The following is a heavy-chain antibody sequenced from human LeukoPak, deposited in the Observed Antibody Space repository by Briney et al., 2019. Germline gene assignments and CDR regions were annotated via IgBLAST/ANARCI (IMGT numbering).Heavy chain of an antibody. CDR2: TSGSGDDT. CDR3: TKKRSSGGGTQFDY. J-gene: IGHJ4*02. V-gene: IGHV3-23*01. D-gene: IGHD1-1*01. CDR1: GFTFSSYG. Sequence: PGGSLRLSCVPSGFTFSSYGMRWVRQAPGKGLEWVSSTSGSGDDTYYVHSVKGRFTLSRNNSKNTRYLQTNSLRADDTAAYYCTKKRSSGGGTQFDYWGQGTLVTVSS.